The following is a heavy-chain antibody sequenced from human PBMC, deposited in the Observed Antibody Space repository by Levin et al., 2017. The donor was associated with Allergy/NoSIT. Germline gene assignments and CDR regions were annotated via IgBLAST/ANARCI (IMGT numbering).Heavy chain of an antibody. CDR3: AKDVAWLSTTSGSYDY. CDR1: TCA. J-gene: IGHJ4*02. CDR2: SSGGGDKT. D-gene: IGHD2-2*01. Sequence: TCAMNWVRQAPGKGLEWVAVSSGGGDKTYYANSVKGRFTISRDNSKNTLWLQMNSLRAEDTAVYYCAKDVAWLSTTSGSYDYWGQGTLVRVSS. V-gene: IGHV3-23*01.